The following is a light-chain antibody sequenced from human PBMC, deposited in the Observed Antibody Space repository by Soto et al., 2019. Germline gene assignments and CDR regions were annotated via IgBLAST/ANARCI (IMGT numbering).Light chain of an antibody. J-gene: IGKJ1*01. CDR1: QTITRW. Sequence: IQLPLSTSTMSASVGVRVTLTCRASQTITRWMAWYQQKPGKAPKPLIYEASTLESGVPSRFSGSRSGTEFTLTISSLQPDDFATYYCQHYNSYSEAFGQGPKVDIK. V-gene: IGKV1-5*01. CDR3: QHYNSYSEA. CDR2: EAS.